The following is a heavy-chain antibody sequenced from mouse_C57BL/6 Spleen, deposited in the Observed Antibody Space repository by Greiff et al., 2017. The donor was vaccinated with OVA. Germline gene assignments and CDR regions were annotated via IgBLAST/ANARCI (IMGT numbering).Heavy chain of an antibody. J-gene: IGHJ1*03. CDR1: GYTFTSYG. V-gene: IGHV1-81*01. CDR2: IYPRSGNT. CDR3: AAHYYGSSYWYFDV. D-gene: IGHD1-1*01. Sequence: QVQLQQSGAELARPGASVKLSCKASGYTFTSYGISWVKQRTGQGLEWIGEIYPRSGNTYYNEKFKGKATLTADKSSSTAYMERRSLTAEDSAVYFCAAHYYGSSYWYFDVWGTGTTVTVSS.